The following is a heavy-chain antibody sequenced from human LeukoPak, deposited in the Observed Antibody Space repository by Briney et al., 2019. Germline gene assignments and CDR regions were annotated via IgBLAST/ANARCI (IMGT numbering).Heavy chain of an antibody. CDR2: ISGDGGRI. D-gene: IGHD2-2*01. CDR1: GFTVSSNY. J-gene: IGHJ4*02. CDR3: AKVNWCSASCADA. Sequence: GGSLRLSCAASGFTVSSNYMSWVRQAPGKGLEWVSGISGDGGRIYYAGSVKGRFTISRDNSKNTLSLQMNSLRAEDTAVYYCAKVNWCSASCADAWGQGTLVTVSS. V-gene: IGHV3-23*01.